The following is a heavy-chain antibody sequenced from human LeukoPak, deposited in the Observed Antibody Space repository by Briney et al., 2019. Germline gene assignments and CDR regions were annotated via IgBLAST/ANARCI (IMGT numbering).Heavy chain of an antibody. D-gene: IGHD2-2*01. CDR1: GYTFTSYG. Sequence: GASVKVSCKASGYTFTSYGISWVRQAPGQGLEWMGWISAYNGNTNYAQKLQGRVTMTTDTSTGTAYMELRSLRSDDTAVYYCARLLGTAANDAFDIWGQGTMVTVSS. CDR3: ARLLGTAANDAFDI. V-gene: IGHV1-18*01. J-gene: IGHJ3*02. CDR2: ISAYNGNT.